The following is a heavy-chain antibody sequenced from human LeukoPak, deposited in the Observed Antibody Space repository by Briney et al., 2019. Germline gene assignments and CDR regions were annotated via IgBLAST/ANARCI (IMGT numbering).Heavy chain of an antibody. V-gene: IGHV1-2*02. CDR3: ARGAMVRGVLPTPSDY. CDR1: GGTFSRYA. CDR2: INPNSGGT. J-gene: IGHJ4*02. Sequence: ASVKVSCKASGGTFSRYAFSWVRQAPGQGLEWMGWINPNSGGTNYAQKFQGRVTMTRDTSISTAYMELSRLRSDDTAVYYCARGAMVRGVLPTPSDYWGQGTLVTVSS. D-gene: IGHD3-10*01.